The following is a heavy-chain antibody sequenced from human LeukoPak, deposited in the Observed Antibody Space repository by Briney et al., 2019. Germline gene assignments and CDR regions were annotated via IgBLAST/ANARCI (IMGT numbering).Heavy chain of an antibody. CDR2: IYYSGST. CDR3: ARLDSSSSAGY. D-gene: IGHD6-6*01. J-gene: IGHJ4*02. CDR1: GGSISSSSYS. V-gene: IGHV4-39*01. Sequence: PSETLSLTCTVSGGSISSSSYSWGWIRQPPGKGLEWIGSIYYSGSTYYNPSLKSRVTISVDTSKNQFSLKLSSVTAADTAVYYCARLDSSSSAGYWGQGTLVTVSS.